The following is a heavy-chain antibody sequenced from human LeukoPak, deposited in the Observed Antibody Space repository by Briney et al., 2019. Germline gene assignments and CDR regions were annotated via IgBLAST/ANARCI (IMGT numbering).Heavy chain of an antibody. CDR3: AKARGATVNDPADY. Sequence: GGSLRLSCAASGFSFSVYAMNWFGQAPGKGLRGAPSFGGSGGGPWHAASVKGRFSISRDNSKNTLYLQMSSLSDEDTALYYCAKARGATVNDPADYWGQGILVTVSS. V-gene: IGHV3-23*01. CDR2: FGGSGGGP. J-gene: IGHJ4*02. D-gene: IGHD1-26*01. CDR1: GFSFSVYA.